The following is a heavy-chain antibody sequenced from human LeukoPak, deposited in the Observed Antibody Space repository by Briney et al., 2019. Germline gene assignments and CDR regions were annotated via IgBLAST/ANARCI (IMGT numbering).Heavy chain of an antibody. V-gene: IGHV3-30*18. CDR1: GITFSSYG. CDR3: AKVDIVATIDAGRLVDY. Sequence: GGSLRLSCAASGITFSSYGMQWFRQAPDKGLEWVAAISNDGSNKYYADSVKGRFTMSRDNSKNTLYLRMNSLRAEDTAVYYCAKVDIVATIDAGRLVDYWGQGTLVTVSS. D-gene: IGHD5-12*01. CDR2: ISNDGSNK. J-gene: IGHJ4*02.